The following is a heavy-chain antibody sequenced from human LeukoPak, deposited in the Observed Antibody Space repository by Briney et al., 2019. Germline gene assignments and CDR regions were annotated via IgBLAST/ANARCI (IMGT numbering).Heavy chain of an antibody. D-gene: IGHD3-22*01. Sequence: SETLSLTCAVSGGSISSSNWWSWVRQPPGKGLEWIGEIYHSGSTNYNPSLKSRVTISVDRSKNQFSLKLSSVTAADTAVYYCARAVLGDSSGVDYWGQGTLVTVPS. CDR2: IYHSGST. CDR3: ARAVLGDSSGVDY. J-gene: IGHJ4*02. V-gene: IGHV4-4*02. CDR1: GGSISSSNW.